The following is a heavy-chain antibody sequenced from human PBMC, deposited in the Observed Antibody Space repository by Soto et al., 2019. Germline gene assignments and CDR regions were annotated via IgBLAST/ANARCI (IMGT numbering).Heavy chain of an antibody. J-gene: IGHJ3*02. CDR3: AKKGLGSSTTYFSGGDCHYAFDI. Sequence: EVQLLESGGGLVQPGGSLRLSCAASGFTFSSYAMSWVRQAPGKGLEWVSTISGGGDGTYYADSVKGRFTSSRDNSRNTVYLQMTSLRAEDTAVYYCAKKGLGSSTTYFSGGDCHYAFDIWGQGTMVTVSS. CDR1: GFTFSSYA. V-gene: IGHV3-23*01. D-gene: IGHD2-21*02. CDR2: ISGGGDGT.